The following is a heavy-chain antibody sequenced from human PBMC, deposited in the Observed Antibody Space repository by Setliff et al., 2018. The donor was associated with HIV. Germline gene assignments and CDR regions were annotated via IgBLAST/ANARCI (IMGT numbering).Heavy chain of an antibody. V-gene: IGHV1-18*01. CDR2: ISAYNGNT. CDR1: GYTLINYG. D-gene: IGHD3-22*01. CDR3: ARDGYYYDGSAYSTFDY. J-gene: IGHJ4*02. Sequence: ASVKVSCKASGYTLINYGISWVRQAPGQGLEWMGWISAYNGNTNYAQQLQGRVTMTTDTSTSTAYMELRSLRSDDTAVYYCARDGYYYDGSAYSTFDYWGQGTLVTVSS.